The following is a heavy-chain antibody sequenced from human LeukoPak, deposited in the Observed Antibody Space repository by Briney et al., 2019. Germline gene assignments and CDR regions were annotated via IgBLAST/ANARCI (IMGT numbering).Heavy chain of an antibody. V-gene: IGHV4-38-2*02. CDR3: ARDLGAAAGTGWFDP. D-gene: IGHD6-13*01. J-gene: IGHJ5*02. Sequence: SETLSLTCTVSGYSISSGYYWGWIRPPPGKGLEWVGIIYHSGSTYYNPSLKSRVTISVDTSKNQFSLKLSSVTAADTAVYYCARDLGAAAGTGWFDPWGQGTLVTVSS. CDR2: IYHSGST. CDR1: GYSISSGYY.